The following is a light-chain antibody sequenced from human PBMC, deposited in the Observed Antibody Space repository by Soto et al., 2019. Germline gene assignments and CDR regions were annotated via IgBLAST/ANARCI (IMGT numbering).Light chain of an antibody. CDR3: QQYNSYSQT. Sequence: DIRITKSASTLSASVGDRVTITCRASQSISSWLAWYQQKPGKAPKLLIYDASSLESGVPSRFSGSGSGTEFTLTISSLQPDDFATYYCQQYNSYSQTFGQGTKVDI. V-gene: IGKV1-5*01. CDR1: QSISSW. CDR2: DAS. J-gene: IGKJ1*01.